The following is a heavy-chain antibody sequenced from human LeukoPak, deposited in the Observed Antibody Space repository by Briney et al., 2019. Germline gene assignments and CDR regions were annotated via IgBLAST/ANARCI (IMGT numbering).Heavy chain of an antibody. D-gene: IGHD5-12*01. J-gene: IGHJ4*02. CDR2: VSWNSGNI. V-gene: IGHV3-9*01. Sequence: GRSLRLSCAASGFSFDDFAMHWVRQAPGKGLEWVSSVSWNSGNIDYADSVKGRFTISRDNAQNSLYLQMNSLRAEDTALYFCARLSGSGRFDYWGQGTLVTVSP. CDR1: GFSFDDFA. CDR3: ARLSGSGRFDY.